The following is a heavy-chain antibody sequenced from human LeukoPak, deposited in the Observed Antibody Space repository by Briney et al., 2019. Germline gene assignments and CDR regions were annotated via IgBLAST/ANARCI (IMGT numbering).Heavy chain of an antibody. Sequence: PGGSLRLSCAASGFTFSNYAMSWVRQAPGKGLEWVSIISGSGDSTYYADSVKGRFTISKDNAKNSLYLQMNSLRAEDTALYYCARDSADNLDWGQGTLVTVSS. J-gene: IGHJ4*02. CDR3: ARDSADNLD. V-gene: IGHV3-23*01. D-gene: IGHD3-9*01. CDR1: GFTFSNYA. CDR2: ISGSGDST.